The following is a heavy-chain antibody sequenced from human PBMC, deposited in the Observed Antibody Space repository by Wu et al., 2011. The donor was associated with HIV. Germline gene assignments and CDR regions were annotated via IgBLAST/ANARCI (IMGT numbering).Heavy chain of an antibody. CDR2: IIPIFGTA. V-gene: IGHV1-69*14. J-gene: IGHJ6*02. CDR3: ARAGVRDGYNFAPVYYYGMDV. CDR1: GGTFSSYA. Sequence: QVQLVQSGAEVKKPGSSVKVSCKASGGTFSSYAINWVRQAPGQGLEWMGGIIPIFGTANYAQMFQGRVTITADKSTMTAYLELSGLTSEDTAVYYCARAGVRDGYNFAPVYYYGMDVWGQGTTVTV. D-gene: IGHD5-24*01.